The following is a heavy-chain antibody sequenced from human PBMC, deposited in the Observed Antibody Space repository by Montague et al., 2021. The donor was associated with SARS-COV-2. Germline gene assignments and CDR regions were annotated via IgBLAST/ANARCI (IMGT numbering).Heavy chain of an antibody. CDR3: AKVGSSWYHGYYYGMDV. J-gene: IGHJ6*02. V-gene: IGHV3-23*01. CDR1: GFTFSSYA. Sequence: SLRLSCAASGFTFSSYAMSWVRQAPGKGLEWVSAISGSGGSTYYXDSVKGRFTISRDNSKNTLYLQMSSLRAEDTAVYYCAKVGSSWYHGYYYGMDVWGQGTTVTVSS. CDR2: ISGSGGST. D-gene: IGHD6-13*01.